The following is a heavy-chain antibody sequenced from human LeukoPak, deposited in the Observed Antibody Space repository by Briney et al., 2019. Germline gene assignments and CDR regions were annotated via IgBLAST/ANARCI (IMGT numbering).Heavy chain of an antibody. CDR2: ISSSVSTI. Sequence: GGSLRLSCAASGFTFSDYYMSWIRQAPGKGLEWVSYISSSVSTIYYADSVKGRFTISRDNAKNSLYLQMNSLRAEDTAVYYCAKMSSYYGDSRFDYWGQGTLVTVSS. V-gene: IGHV3-11*01. CDR3: AKMSSYYGDSRFDY. CDR1: GFTFSDYY. J-gene: IGHJ4*02. D-gene: IGHD4-17*01.